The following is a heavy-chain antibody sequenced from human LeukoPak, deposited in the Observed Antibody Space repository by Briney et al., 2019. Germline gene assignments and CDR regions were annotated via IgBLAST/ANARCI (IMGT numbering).Heavy chain of an antibody. J-gene: IGHJ5*02. D-gene: IGHD1-26*01. CDR1: GGSISSGDYY. CDR2: IYYSGST. Sequence: PSETLSLTCTVSGGSISSGDYYWSWIRQPPGKGLEWIGYIYYSGSTYYNPSLKSRVTISVDTSKNQFSLKLSSVTAADTAVYYCARAFSAWVLRYNVWFDPWGQGTLVTVSS. CDR3: ARAFSAWVLRYNVWFDP. V-gene: IGHV4-30-4*01.